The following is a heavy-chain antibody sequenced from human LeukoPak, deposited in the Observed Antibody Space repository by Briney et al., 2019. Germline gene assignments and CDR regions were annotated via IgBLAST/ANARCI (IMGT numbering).Heavy chain of an antibody. CDR2: INTYNGNT. V-gene: IGHV1-18*01. CDR1: GYTFINYD. Sequence: APVKVSCKASGYTFINYDFSWVRQAPGQGLEWMGWINTYNGNTDYAQKLQGRVTMTTDTSTSTAYMELRSLRSDDTAVYYCARQGYGGNPQGAADYWGQGTLVTVSS. D-gene: IGHD4-23*01. J-gene: IGHJ4*02. CDR3: ARQGYGGNPQGAADY.